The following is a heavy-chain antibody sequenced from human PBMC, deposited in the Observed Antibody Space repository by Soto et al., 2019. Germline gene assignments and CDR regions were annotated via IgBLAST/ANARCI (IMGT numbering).Heavy chain of an antibody. V-gene: IGHV1-3*05. CDR2: INAGNGNT. CDR1: GYTFTSYA. J-gene: IGHJ6*02. D-gene: IGHD3-3*01. Sequence: QVQLVQSGAEEKKPGASVKVSCKASGYTFTSYAMHWVRQAPGQRLEWMGWINAGNGNTKYSQKSEGRVTITKDTSASTANRELSSRRSEDTAVYYCARDTSDYGMDVWGQGTTVTVAS. CDR3: ARDTSDYGMDV.